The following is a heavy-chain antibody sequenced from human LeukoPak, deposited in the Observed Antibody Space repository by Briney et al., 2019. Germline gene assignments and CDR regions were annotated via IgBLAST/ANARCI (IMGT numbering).Heavy chain of an antibody. CDR3: ARVQIAMVALPGY. Sequence: ASVPVSYMPSGYTFTGYYMHWVRQAPRHRRGWMGWINPNTVGTNYPQKFQARVTIPRDTTISTAYMVLSRLRSDDPAVYYCARVQIAMVALPGYWGEGTLVTVS. CDR2: INPNTVGT. CDR1: GYTFTGYY. V-gene: IGHV1-2*02. J-gene: IGHJ4*02. D-gene: IGHD5-18*01.